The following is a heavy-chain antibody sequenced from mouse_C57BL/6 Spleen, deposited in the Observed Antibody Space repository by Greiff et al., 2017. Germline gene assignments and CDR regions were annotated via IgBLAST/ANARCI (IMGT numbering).Heavy chain of an antibody. CDR2: IYPRSGNT. J-gene: IGHJ3*01. V-gene: IGHV1-81*01. CDR1: GYTFTSYG. D-gene: IGHD1-1*01. Sequence: VQLQQSGAELARPGASVKLSCKASGYTFTSYGISWVKQRPGQGLEWIGEIYPRSGNTYYNEKFKGKATLTADKSSSTAYMELRSLTSEDSAVYFCGGQDYGSSPFAYWGQGTLVTVSA. CDR3: GGQDYGSSPFAY.